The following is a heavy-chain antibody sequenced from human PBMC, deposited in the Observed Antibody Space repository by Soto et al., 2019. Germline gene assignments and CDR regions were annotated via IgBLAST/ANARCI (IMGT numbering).Heavy chain of an antibody. Sequence: GGSLRLSCAASGITFSRSSINCVRQAPGKGLECVSSISSSSSYVYYADSVKGRFTISRDNAKNSLYLQMNSLRAEDTAVYYCATSYEDPYYYDSSGYYRIDYWGQGTLVIVSS. CDR1: GITFSRSS. CDR2: ISSSSSYV. CDR3: ATSYEDPYYYDSSGYYRIDY. V-gene: IGHV3-21*01. J-gene: IGHJ4*02. D-gene: IGHD3-22*01.